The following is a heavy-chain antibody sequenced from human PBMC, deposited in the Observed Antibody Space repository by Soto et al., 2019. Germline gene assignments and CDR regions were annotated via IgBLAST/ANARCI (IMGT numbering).Heavy chain of an antibody. CDR1: GFTFSSYA. J-gene: IGHJ6*02. CDR3: AKDLSSGIAVSGTYYYYYGMDV. CDR2: ISGSGGST. D-gene: IGHD6-19*01. Sequence: EVQLLESGGGLVQPGGSLRLSCAASGFTFSSYAMSWVRQAPGKGLEWVSAISGSGGSTYYADSVKGRFTISRDTSKNTLYLQMNSLRAEDTAVYYCAKDLSSGIAVSGTYYYYYGMDVWGQGTTVTVSS. V-gene: IGHV3-23*01.